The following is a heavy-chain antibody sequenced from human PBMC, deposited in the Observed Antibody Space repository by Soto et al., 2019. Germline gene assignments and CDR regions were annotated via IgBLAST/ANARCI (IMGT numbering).Heavy chain of an antibody. CDR3: TSGPRPYYFDY. CDR1: GFTFCDYA. V-gene: IGHV3-49*03. J-gene: IGHJ4*02. Sequence: SLKSSCTASGFTFCDYAMSWFRQAPGNGLEWVGFIRSKAYGGTTEYAASVKGRFTISRDDSKSIAYLQMNSLKTEDTAVYYCTSGPRPYYFDYWGQGTLVTVSS. CDR2: IRSKAYGGTT.